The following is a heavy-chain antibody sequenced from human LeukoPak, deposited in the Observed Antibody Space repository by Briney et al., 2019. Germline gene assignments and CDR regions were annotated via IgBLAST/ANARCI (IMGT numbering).Heavy chain of an antibody. CDR2: ICDVCDNA. Sequence: PGGSLRLSCAASGFTFSSHAMTWVRQAPGKGLEWVSSICDVCDNAYYADSVKGRFTIYRDNSKKTLSVQMNSLRAEDTAVYHCAKVRNRPWGSAFDGLDIWGQGTMVTVSS. CDR3: AKVRNRPWGSAFDGLDI. D-gene: IGHD7-27*01. V-gene: IGHV3-23*01. CDR1: GFTFSSHA. J-gene: IGHJ3*02.